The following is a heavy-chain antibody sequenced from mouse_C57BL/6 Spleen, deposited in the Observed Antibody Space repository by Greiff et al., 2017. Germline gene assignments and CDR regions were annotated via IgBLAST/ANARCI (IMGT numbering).Heavy chain of an antibody. D-gene: IGHD1-1*01. CDR2: IYPGDGDT. V-gene: IGHV1-82*01. Sequence: QVQLQQSGPELVKPGASVKISCKASGYAFSSSWMNWVKQRPGKGLEWIGRIYPGDGDTNYNGKFKGKATLTADKSSSTAYMQRSSLTSEDSAVYFCARPHYYGSSYEVPFDYWGQGTTLTVSS. CDR3: ARPHYYGSSYEVPFDY. J-gene: IGHJ2*01. CDR1: GYAFSSSW.